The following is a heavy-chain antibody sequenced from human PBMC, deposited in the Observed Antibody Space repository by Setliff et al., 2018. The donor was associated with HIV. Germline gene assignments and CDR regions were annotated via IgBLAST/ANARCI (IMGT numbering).Heavy chain of an antibody. J-gene: IGHJ4*02. V-gene: IGHV3-30*03. D-gene: IGHD1-26*01. CDR1: GFTFSRYG. Sequence: GGSLRLSCAGSGFTFSRYGMHWVRQAPGKGLEWVAVLSYDGSNKYYADSVKGRFTISRDNSKNTLYVQMNSLRPEDTAVYYCVRGAVGVSAFDYWGQGTLVTVSS. CDR3: VRGAVGVSAFDY. CDR2: LSYDGSNK.